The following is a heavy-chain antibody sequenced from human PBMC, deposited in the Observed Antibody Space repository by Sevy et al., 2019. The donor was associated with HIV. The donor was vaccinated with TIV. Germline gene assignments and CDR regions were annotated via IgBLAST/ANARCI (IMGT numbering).Heavy chain of an antibody. D-gene: IGHD3-10*01. CDR1: AFTFSSYA. J-gene: IGHJ4*02. Sequence: GGSLRLSCAASAFTFSSYAMSWVRQAPGKGLEWVSAISGSGGSTYYADSVKGRFTISRDNSKNTLYLQMNSLRAEDTAVYYCAKDPYYYGSGSYYNANYWGQGTLVTVSS. CDR3: AKDPYYYGSGSYYNANY. V-gene: IGHV3-23*01. CDR2: ISGSGGST.